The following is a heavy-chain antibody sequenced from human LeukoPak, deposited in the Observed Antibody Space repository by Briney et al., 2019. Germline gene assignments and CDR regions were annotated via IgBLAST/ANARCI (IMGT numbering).Heavy chain of an antibody. CDR1: GGSITSGGSS. V-gene: IGHV4-31*03. J-gene: IGHJ4*02. Sequence: KASETLSLTCTVSGGSITSGGSSWSWIRQDPGKGLAWIGYIYTSGSTRYNPSLESRVTISVDTSKNQFSLRLTSVTAADTAVYYCARVGGGSFPYCFDYWGQGTLVTVSS. CDR2: IYTSGST. D-gene: IGHD1-26*01. CDR3: ARVGGGSFPYCFDY.